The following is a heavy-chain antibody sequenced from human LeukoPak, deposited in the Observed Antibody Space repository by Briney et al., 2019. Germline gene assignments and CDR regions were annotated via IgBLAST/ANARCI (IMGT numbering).Heavy chain of an antibody. CDR2: IYPGDSDT. CDR1: GYSFTSYW. J-gene: IGHJ3*02. D-gene: IGHD2-21*01. CDR3: ARLTLAYCGGDCYSI. Sequence: GESLKISCKGSGYSFTSYWIGWVRQMPGKGLEWMGSIYPGDSDTRYSPSFQGQVTISADKSISTAYLQWSSLKASDTAMYYCARLTLAYCGGDCYSIWGQGTMVTVSS. V-gene: IGHV5-51*01.